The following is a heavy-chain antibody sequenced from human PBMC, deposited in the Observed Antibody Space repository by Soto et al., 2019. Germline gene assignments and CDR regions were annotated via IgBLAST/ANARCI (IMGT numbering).Heavy chain of an antibody. CDR3: AVYVFDY. CDR1: GNSFTRSY. Sequence: ASVKVSSETSGNSFTRSYLHCGRQAPGQGLEWMGIINPSGDSRSYAQKFQGRVTMTWDTSTSSAYMELTSLKFEYTSVYYYAVYVFDYWSQGTLDIGSS. D-gene: IGHD1-20*01. V-gene: IGHV1-46*01. J-gene: IGHJ4*02. CDR2: INPSGDSR.